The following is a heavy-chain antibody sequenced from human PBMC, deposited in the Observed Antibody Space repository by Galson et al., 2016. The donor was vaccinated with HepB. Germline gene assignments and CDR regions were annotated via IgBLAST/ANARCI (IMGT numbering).Heavy chain of an antibody. CDR2: TNNANGNT. CDR1: GYTFTSYA. CDR3: ARDGGSGWSRIW. D-gene: IGHD6-19*01. J-gene: IGHJ4*02. Sequence: SVKVSCKASGYTFTSYAIHWVRQAPGQRLEWMGWTNNANGNTEYSQSFQGRVTFTRDTSASTAYMELSSLRSGDTDVYYCARDGGSGWSRIWWGQGTLVAVSS. V-gene: IGHV1-3*04.